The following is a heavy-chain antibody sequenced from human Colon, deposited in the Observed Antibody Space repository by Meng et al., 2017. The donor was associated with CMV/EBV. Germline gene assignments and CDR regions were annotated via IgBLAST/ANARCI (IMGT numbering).Heavy chain of an antibody. V-gene: IGHV3-20*01. CDR1: GFTFGDYG. Sequence: GESLKISCAASGFTFGDYGMSWVRQAPGKGLEWVSGIIWNGATTGYADSVKGRFTISRDNAKNSLYLQMNNVRAEDTALYHCARDSQPSGSYFYYGVDVWGQGTTVTVSS. CDR2: IIWNGATT. D-gene: IGHD3-10*01. J-gene: IGHJ6*02. CDR3: ARDSQPSGSYFYYGVDV.